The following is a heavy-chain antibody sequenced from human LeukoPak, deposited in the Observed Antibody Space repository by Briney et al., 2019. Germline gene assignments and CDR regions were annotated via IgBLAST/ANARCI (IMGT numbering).Heavy chain of an antibody. Sequence: ASVKVSCKASGYTFTNSYIHWVRQAPGQGLEWMGIINPSGGSTSYPQKFQGRVTVTRDTSTSTVYMELRSLRSDDTAVYYCAKTTVTSEEYFYYYMDVWGKGTTVTVSS. CDR1: GYTFTNSY. CDR3: AKTTVTSEEYFYYYMDV. J-gene: IGHJ6*03. CDR2: INPSGGST. D-gene: IGHD4-17*01. V-gene: IGHV1-46*01.